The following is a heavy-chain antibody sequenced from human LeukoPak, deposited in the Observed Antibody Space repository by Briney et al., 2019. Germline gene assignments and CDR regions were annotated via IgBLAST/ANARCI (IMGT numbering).Heavy chain of an antibody. J-gene: IGHJ4*02. V-gene: IGHV3-33*01. Sequence: QPGRSLRLSCAASGFTFSSYGMHGVRQAPGKGREWVAVIWYDGSNKYYADSVKGRFTISRDNSKNTLYLQMNSLRAEDTAVYYCARDENSSGWHPLDYWGQGTLVTVSS. CDR2: IWYDGSNK. CDR3: ARDENSSGWHPLDY. CDR1: GFTFSSYG. D-gene: IGHD6-19*01.